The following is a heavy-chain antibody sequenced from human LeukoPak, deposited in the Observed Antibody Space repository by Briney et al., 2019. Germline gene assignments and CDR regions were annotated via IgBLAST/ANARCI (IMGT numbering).Heavy chain of an antibody. D-gene: IGHD4-23*01. CDR1: GFTFSGYN. Sequence: PGGSLRLSCAVSGFTFSGYNMNWVRQAPGKGLEWIAYISSTSVIYYADSLKGRFTISRVNAKNSLYLQMNSLRVDDTAVYYCAREGDGGNSGFAYWGQGTLVTVSS. V-gene: IGHV3-48*01. CDR3: AREGDGGNSGFAY. J-gene: IGHJ4*02. CDR2: ISSTSVI.